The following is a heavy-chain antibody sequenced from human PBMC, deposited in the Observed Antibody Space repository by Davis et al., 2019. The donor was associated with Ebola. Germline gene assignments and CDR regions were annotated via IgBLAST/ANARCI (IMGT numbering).Heavy chain of an antibody. V-gene: IGHV3-23*01. D-gene: IGHD1-26*01. CDR3: AMRAVGAAGYYQFYYGLDV. CDR2: ISNNGVRA. CDR1: GFPFSSYS. J-gene: IGHJ6*02. Sequence: GESLKISCVASGFPFSSYSMNWVRQAPGKGLEWVSAISNNGVRAYYADSVKGRFTISRDNSKKILYLQLNSLRVEDTAQYYCAMRAVGAAGYYQFYYGLDVWGRGTTVTVSS.